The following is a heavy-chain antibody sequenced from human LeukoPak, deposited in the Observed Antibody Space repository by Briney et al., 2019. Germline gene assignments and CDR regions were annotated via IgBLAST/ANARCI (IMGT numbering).Heavy chain of an antibody. D-gene: IGHD5-12*01. J-gene: IGHJ4*02. CDR3: AREGRVSGYGFDC. CDR1: VFTFDDYA. V-gene: IGHV3-9*01. CDR2: ISWNSGSI. Sequence: GGSLRLSCAASVFTFDDYAMDWGRRAPGKGVEWGSGISWNSGSIVYADSVKGRFTISRDNAKNTLYLQMNSLSVEDTAVYYCAREGRVSGYGFDCWGQGTLVTVSS.